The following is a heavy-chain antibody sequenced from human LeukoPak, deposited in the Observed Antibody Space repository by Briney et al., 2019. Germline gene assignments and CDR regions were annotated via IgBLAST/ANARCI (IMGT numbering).Heavy chain of an antibody. Sequence: PSETLSLTCAVYGGSFSDYYWSWIRQPPGKGLEWMGEIDYTGNTNYNPSLKSRVTMSVDTSKNQFSVSLRSVTAADTAVYYCARDRGVGATDYFDYWGQGALVTVSS. CDR3: ARDRGVGATDYFDY. CDR1: GGSFSDYY. V-gene: IGHV4-34*01. CDR2: IDYTGNT. D-gene: IGHD1-26*01. J-gene: IGHJ4*02.